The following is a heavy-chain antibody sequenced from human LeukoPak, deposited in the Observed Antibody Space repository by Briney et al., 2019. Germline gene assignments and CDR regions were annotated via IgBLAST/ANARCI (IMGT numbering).Heavy chain of an antibody. CDR1: GFTFSSYS. CDR2: ISSDSNYI. J-gene: IGHJ3*02. CDR3: ARHISATGTAFDI. V-gene: IGHV3-21*01. Sequence: GGSLRLSCAASGFTFSSYSMNWVRQAPGKGLEWVSSISSDSNYIYYADSVKGRFTISRDNAKNSLYLQMNSLRAEDTAVYYCARHISATGTAFDIWGQGTMVTVSS. D-gene: IGHD6-13*01.